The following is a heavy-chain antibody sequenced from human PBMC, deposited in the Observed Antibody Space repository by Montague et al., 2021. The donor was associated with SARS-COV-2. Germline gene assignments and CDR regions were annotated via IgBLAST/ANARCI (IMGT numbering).Heavy chain of an antibody. Sequence: SETLSLPCTVSGGSISSFYWSWFRQPPGKGLKWIGYISDSGSTNYNPSLTSRVTMSVDTSKNQFSLKVNSVTAADTAVYYCARHYSATLPAVYWGQGTLVTVSS. CDR1: GGSISSFY. J-gene: IGHJ4*02. V-gene: IGHV4-59*08. CDR3: ARHYSATLPAVY. CDR2: ISDSGST. D-gene: IGHD2-15*01.